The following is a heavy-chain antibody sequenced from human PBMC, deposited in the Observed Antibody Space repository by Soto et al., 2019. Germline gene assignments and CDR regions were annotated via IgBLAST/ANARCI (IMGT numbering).Heavy chain of an antibody. D-gene: IGHD2-15*01. Sequence: GESLKISCKGSGYSFTSYWIGWVRQMPGKGLEWMGIIYPGDSDTRYSPSFQGQVTISADKSISTAYLQWSSLKASDTAMYYCARLRGDIVVVVVRTGAFDIWGQGTMVTVSS. CDR1: GYSFTSYW. J-gene: IGHJ3*02. V-gene: IGHV5-51*01. CDR3: ARLRGDIVVVVVRTGAFDI. CDR2: IYPGDSDT.